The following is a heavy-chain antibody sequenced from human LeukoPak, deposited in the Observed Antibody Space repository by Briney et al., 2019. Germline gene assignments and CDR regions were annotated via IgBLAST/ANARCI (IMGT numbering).Heavy chain of an antibody. CDR3: ARDWHDYGDYYYFDY. CDR2: ISAYNGNT. V-gene: IGHV1-18*01. J-gene: IGHJ4*02. CDR1: GYTFTSYG. Sequence: ASVKVSCKASGYTFTSYGISWVRQAPGQGLEWMGWISAYNGNTNYAQKLQGRATMTTDTSTSTAYMELRSLRSDDTAVYYCARDWHDYGDYYYFDYWGQGTLVTVSS. D-gene: IGHD4-17*01.